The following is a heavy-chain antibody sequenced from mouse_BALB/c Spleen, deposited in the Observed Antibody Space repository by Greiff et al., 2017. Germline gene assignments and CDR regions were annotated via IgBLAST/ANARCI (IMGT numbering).Heavy chain of an antibody. V-gene: IGHV1-7*01. Sequence: VQLQQSGAELAKPGASVKMSCKASGYTFTSYWMHWVKQRPGQGLEWIGYINPSTGYTEYNQKFKGKATLTVDKSSSTAYMQLSSLTSEDSAVYYCARFTTAHYFDYWGQGTTLTVSS. D-gene: IGHD1-2*01. CDR2: INPSTGYT. CDR3: ARFTTAHYFDY. J-gene: IGHJ2*01. CDR1: GYTFTSYW.